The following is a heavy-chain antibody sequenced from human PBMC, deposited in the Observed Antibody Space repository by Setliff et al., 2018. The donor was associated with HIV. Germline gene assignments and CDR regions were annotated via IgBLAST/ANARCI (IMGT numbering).Heavy chain of an antibody. V-gene: IGHV3-21*01. CDR3: ARKARFYYGMDV. CDR1: GFTFSSYS. Sequence: GGSLRLSCAASGFTFSSYSMNWVRQAPGKGLEWVSSISSSSSYIYYADSVKGRFTISRDNAKNSLYLQMNSLRVEDTAVYYCARKARFYYGMDVWGQGTTVTVSS. J-gene: IGHJ6*02. CDR2: ISSSSSYI.